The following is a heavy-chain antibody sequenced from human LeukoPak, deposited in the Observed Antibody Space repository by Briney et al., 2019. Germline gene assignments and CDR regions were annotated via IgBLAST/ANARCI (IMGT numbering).Heavy chain of an antibody. CDR1: GFTVSSNY. V-gene: IGHV3-53*01. CDR2: IYSGGST. CDR3: ARSLYYYDSRDFDY. Sequence: GGSLRLSCAASGFTVSSNYMSWVRQAPGKGLEWVSVIYSGGSTYYADSVKGRFTISRDNSKNTLYLQMNSLRAEDTAVYYCARSLYYYDSRDFDYWGQGTLVTVSS. D-gene: IGHD3-22*01. J-gene: IGHJ4*02.